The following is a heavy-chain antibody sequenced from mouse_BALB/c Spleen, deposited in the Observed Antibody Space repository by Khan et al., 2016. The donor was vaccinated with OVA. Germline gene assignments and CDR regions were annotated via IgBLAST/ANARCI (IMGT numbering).Heavy chain of an antibody. CDR3: ARSNYYGGSLYAMDY. V-gene: IGHV1S41*01. CDR1: GYTFTSYW. CDR2: LGPGSGST. Sequence: DLVKPGASVKLSCKASGYTFTSYWIYWIKQRPGEGLEWIGRLGPGSGSTYYNEMFKGKATLTVDTSSSTAYIQLSSLSSEDSAVYFCARSNYYGGSLYAMDYWGQGTSVTGSS. J-gene: IGHJ4*01. D-gene: IGHD1-1*01.